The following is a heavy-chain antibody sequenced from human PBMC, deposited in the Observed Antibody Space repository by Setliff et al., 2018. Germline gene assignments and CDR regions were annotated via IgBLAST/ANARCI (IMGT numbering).Heavy chain of an antibody. CDR3: ARPGLYCSGGSCYGDDAFDI. CDR2: ISAYDGDT. CDR1: GYTFTSYD. D-gene: IGHD2-15*01. V-gene: IGHV1-18*01. Sequence: ASVKVSCKASGYTFTSYDINWVRQATGQGLEWMGWISAYDGDTNYAQKLQGRVTMTTDTSTTTAYMELRSLRSDDTAVYYCARPGLYCSGGSCYGDDAFDIWGQGTMVTVSS. J-gene: IGHJ3*02.